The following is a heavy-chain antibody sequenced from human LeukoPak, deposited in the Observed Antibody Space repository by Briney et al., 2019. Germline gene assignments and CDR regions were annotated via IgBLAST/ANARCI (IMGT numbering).Heavy chain of an antibody. CDR3: ARSDPLSGYVGGPLDY. CDR2: INPNSGGT. Sequence: ASVKVSCKASGYTFTGYYMHWVRQAPGQGLEWMGWINPNSGGTSYAQKFQGRVTMTRDTSISTAYMELSRLRSDDTAVYYCARSDPLSGYVGGPLDYWGQGTLVTVSS. CDR1: GYTFTGYY. D-gene: IGHD5-12*01. V-gene: IGHV1-2*02. J-gene: IGHJ4*02.